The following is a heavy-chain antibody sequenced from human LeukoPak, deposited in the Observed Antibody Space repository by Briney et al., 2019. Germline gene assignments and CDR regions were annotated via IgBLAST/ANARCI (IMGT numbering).Heavy chain of an antibody. CDR3: ARDYSRPEGDAFDI. CDR2: ISAYNGNT. Sequence: ASVKVSCKASGYTFTSYGISWVRQAPGQGLEWMGWISAYNGNTNYAQKLQGRVTMTTDTSTSTAYMELRSLRSEDTAVYYCARDYSRPEGDAFDIWGQGTMVTVSS. V-gene: IGHV1-18*01. CDR1: GYTFTSYG. D-gene: IGHD2-15*01. J-gene: IGHJ3*02.